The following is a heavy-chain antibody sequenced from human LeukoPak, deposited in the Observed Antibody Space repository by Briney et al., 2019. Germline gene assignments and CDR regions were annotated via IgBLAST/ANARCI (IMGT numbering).Heavy chain of an antibody. J-gene: IGHJ4*02. V-gene: IGHV4-59*01. Sequence: PSETLSLTCTVSGGSINTYYWSWLRQSPGKGLEWIGFISYSGETDYSPSLQGRVTMSVDTSKNQFSLKLSSVTAADTAVYYCARHDHGYSSGRFDYWGQGILVTVSS. CDR2: ISYSGET. D-gene: IGHD5-18*01. CDR3: ARHDHGYSSGRFDY. CDR1: GGSINTYY.